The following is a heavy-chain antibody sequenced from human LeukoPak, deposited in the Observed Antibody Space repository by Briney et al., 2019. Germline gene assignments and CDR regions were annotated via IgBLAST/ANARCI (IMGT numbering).Heavy chain of an antibody. J-gene: IGHJ6*03. D-gene: IGHD2-2*02. CDR3: AKDGVPAAIRRYYYMDV. CDR2: ISGSGGST. V-gene: IGHV3-23*01. CDR1: GFTFSRYA. Sequence: GGSLRLSCVASGFTFSRYAMSWVRQAPGKGLEWVSAISGSGGSTYYADSVKGRFTISRDNSKNTLYLQMNSLRAEDTAVYYCAKDGVPAAIRRYYYMDVWGKGTTVTVSS.